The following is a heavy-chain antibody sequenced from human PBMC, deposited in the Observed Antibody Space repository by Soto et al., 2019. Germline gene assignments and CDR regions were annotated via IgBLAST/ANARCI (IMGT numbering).Heavy chain of an antibody. J-gene: IGHJ4*02. CDR2: IYPNSGGT. CDR1: GYTFSGYQ. D-gene: IGHD3-22*01. V-gene: IGHV1-2*02. CDR3: AREWGGSSGYYSFDY. Sequence: ASVKVSCKASGYTFSGYQMHWVRQAPGQGLEWMGWIYPNSGGTNYAQKFQGRVTMTRDTSISTAYMELSRLRSDDTAVYYCAREWGGSSGYYSFDYWGPG.